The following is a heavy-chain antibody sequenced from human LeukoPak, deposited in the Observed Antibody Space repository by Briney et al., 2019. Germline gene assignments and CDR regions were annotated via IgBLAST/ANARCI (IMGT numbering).Heavy chain of an antibody. V-gene: IGHV4-30-4*01. D-gene: IGHD5-12*01. J-gene: IGHJ4*02. CDR2: IYYSGST. Sequence: SQTLSLTCTVSGGSISSGDYYWSWIRQPPGKGLEWIVYIYYSGSTYYNPSLKSRITISVDTSKNQFSLKLSSVTAADTAVYYCANVLVATITQYYFDYWGQGTLVTVSS. CDR3: ANVLVATITQYYFDY. CDR1: GGSISSGDYY.